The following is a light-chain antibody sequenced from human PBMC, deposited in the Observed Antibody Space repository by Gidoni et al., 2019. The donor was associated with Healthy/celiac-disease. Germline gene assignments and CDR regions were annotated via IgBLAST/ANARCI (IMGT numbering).Light chain of an antibody. V-gene: IGKV3-11*01. Sequence: ETGLTQSPATLSLSPGERATLSCRARQSVSSYLAWYQQKPGQAPRLLIYDASNRATGIPARFCDGGSGTDFTLTISSLEPEDFAVYYCQQRSNWPPWTFGQGTKVEIK. CDR1: QSVSSY. CDR2: DAS. J-gene: IGKJ1*01. CDR3: QQRSNWPPWT.